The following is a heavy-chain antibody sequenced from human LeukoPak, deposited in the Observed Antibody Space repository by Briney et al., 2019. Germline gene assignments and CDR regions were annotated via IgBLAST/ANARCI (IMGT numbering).Heavy chain of an antibody. CDR1: GFTFSSYW. CDR3: ARDEYSSSWYTDYYGMEV. V-gene: IGHV3-7*01. CDR2: INKDGSEK. Sequence: GGSLRLSCAASGFTFSSYWMSWVRQAPGKGLEWVANINKDGSEKYYVDSVKGRFTISRDNAKNSLYLQMNSLRAEDTAVYYCARDEYSSSWYTDYYGMEVWGQGTTVTVPS. D-gene: IGHD6-13*01. J-gene: IGHJ6*02.